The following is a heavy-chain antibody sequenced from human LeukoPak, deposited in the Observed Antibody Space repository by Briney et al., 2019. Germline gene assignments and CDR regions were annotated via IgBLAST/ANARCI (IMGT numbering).Heavy chain of an antibody. CDR3: ARDAQREFDYSSSLEY. Sequence: ALRLSPAPPRFTFKHDVMHSVRQTPRKGVQWVAVIWSDGTNQYYGGSVKGRFTISRDDSGNPVFLEMNSLRAEDTGVYYCARDAQREFDYSSSLEYWGQGTRVTVPT. V-gene: IGHV3-33*01. J-gene: IGHJ4*02. CDR1: RFTFKHDV. CDR2: IWSDGTNQ. D-gene: IGHD4-11*01.